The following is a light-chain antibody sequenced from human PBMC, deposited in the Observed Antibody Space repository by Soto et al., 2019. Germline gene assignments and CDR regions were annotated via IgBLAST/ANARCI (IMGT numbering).Light chain of an antibody. CDR2: AVS. CDR3: SSYTSDSCYV. CDR1: SSDVGLYDY. J-gene: IGLJ1*01. V-gene: IGLV2-14*01. Sequence: QSALTQPASVSGSPGQSITISCTGTSSDVGLYDYVSWYQQHPGKAPQLMIYAVSNRPSGVSNRFSASKSGNTASLFISGLQAEDEADYYCSSYTSDSCYVFGSGTKVTVL.